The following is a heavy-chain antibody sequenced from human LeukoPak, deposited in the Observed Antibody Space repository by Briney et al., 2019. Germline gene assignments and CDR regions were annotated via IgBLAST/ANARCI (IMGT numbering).Heavy chain of an antibody. J-gene: IGHJ5*02. CDR1: GGSISSGGYY. Sequence: SQTLSLTCTVSGGSISSGGYYWSWIRQHPGKGLEWIGYIYYSGSTYYNPSLKSRVTISVDTSKNQFSLKLSSVTAADTAVYYCARELIYYYDSRGGGPSWGQGTLVTVSS. CDR2: IYYSGST. CDR3: ARELIYYYDSRGGGPS. V-gene: IGHV4-31*03. D-gene: IGHD3-22*01.